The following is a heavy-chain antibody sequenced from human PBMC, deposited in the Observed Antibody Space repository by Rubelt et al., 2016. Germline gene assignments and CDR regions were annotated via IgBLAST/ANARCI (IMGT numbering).Heavy chain of an antibody. J-gene: IGHJ6*02. D-gene: IGHD3/OR15-3a*01. CDR3: TRWTWDV. CDR1: GFRFSRYG. V-gene: IGHV3-33*01. CDR2: IWFDGSNK. Sequence: QVQLVESGGGVVQPGTSLRLSCAASGFRFSRYGMHWVRQAPGKGLEWVAVIWFDGSNKKYADPVKGRFTISRDNSKNSVYLQMNRLRAKDTAVYYCTRWTWDVWGHGTTVTVSS.